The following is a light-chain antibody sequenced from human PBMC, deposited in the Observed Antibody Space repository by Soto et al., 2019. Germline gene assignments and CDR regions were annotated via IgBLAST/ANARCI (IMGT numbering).Light chain of an antibody. Sequence: DIQMTQSPSTLSGSVGDRVTITCRASQTISSWLAWYQQKPGKAPKLLIYKASTLKSGVPSRFSGSGSGTEFTLTISSLQPDDFATYYCQHYNSYSEACGQGTKA. CDR1: QTISSW. V-gene: IGKV1-5*03. J-gene: IGKJ1*01. CDR2: KAS. CDR3: QHYNSYSEA.